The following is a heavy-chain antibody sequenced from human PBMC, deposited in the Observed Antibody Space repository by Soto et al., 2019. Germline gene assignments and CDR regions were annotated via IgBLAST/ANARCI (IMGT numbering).Heavy chain of an antibody. D-gene: IGHD3-22*01. Sequence: QVQLVQSGTEVKKPGASVKVSCKASGYSFTHYVIHWVRQAPGQRLEWMGWIGAGDGKTYYSQNFQGRVTITKDTSASKAYMELSSLISEDTAVYYCVRDYASDSGVHLDFWGQGTLVTFSS. CDR2: IGAGDGKT. CDR1: GYSFTHYV. CDR3: VRDYASDSGVHLDF. J-gene: IGHJ4*02. V-gene: IGHV1-3*01.